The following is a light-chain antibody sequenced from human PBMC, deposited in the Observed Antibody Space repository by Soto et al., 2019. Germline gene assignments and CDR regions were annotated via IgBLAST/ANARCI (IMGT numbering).Light chain of an antibody. V-gene: IGLV2-14*01. CDR3: SSYTSSSTPYV. CDR2: EVS. CDR1: SSDVGNYNY. Sequence: QSALTQPASVSGSPGQSITISCTGTSSDVGNYNYVSWYQQHPGKVPKLMIYEVSNRPSGISNRFSGSKSGNTASLTISGLQAEDEADYYCSSYTSSSTPYVFGTGTKGTVL. J-gene: IGLJ1*01.